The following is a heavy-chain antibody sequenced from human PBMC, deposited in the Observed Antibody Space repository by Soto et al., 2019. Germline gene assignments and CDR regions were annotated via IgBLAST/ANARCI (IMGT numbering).Heavy chain of an antibody. V-gene: IGHV3-23*01. Sequence: VGSLRLSCTALTGYAMSWVRRGPGKGLEWISTISPTGNTHYADSVEGRFTISRDDSKNTFYLQMNNLRADDTGVYYCAKDPSTGYADLRGQGTLVTVSS. CDR3: AKDPSTGYADL. J-gene: IGHJ5*02. CDR1: TGYA. CDR2: ISPTGNT. D-gene: IGHD5-12*01.